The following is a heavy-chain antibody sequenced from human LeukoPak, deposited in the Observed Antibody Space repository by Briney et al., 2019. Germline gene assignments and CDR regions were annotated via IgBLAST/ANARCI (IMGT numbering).Heavy chain of an antibody. D-gene: IGHD6-19*01. V-gene: IGHV1-69*04. Sequence: SVKVSCKASGGTFSSYAISWVRQAPGQGLVWMGRIIPILGIANYAQKFQGRVTITADKSTSTAYMELSSLRSEDTAVYYCARDRREQWLPRGFDYWGQGTLVTVSS. CDR1: GGTFSSYA. J-gene: IGHJ4*02. CDR3: ARDRREQWLPRGFDY. CDR2: IIPILGIA.